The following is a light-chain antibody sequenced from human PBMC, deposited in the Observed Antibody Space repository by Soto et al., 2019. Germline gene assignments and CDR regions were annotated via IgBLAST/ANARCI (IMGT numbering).Light chain of an antibody. CDR3: QSYDSSLGGYVV. V-gene: IGLV1-40*01. J-gene: IGLJ2*01. CDR2: RNN. Sequence: QPVLTQPPSVSGAPGQRVTISCSGSSSNIGAPYAVHWYQQLPGTAPKLLIYRNNNRPSGVPDRFSGSKSGTSASLAITGLQAEDEADYYCQSYDSSLGGYVVFGGGTKLTVL. CDR1: SSNIGAPYA.